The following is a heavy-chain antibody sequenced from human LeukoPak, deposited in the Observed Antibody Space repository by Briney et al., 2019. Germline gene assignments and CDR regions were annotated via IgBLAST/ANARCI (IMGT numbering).Heavy chain of an antibody. D-gene: IGHD3-16*01. J-gene: IGHJ4*02. CDR2: ISSSSSYI. CDR1: GFTFSSYS. CDR3: ARDKGGIGHYFDY. V-gene: IGHV3-21*01. Sequence: GGTLRLSCAASGFTFSSYSMNWVRQAPGKGLEWVSSISSSSSYIYYADSLKGRFTISRDNAKNSLYLQMNSLRAEDTAVYYCARDKGGIGHYFDYWGQGTLVTVSS.